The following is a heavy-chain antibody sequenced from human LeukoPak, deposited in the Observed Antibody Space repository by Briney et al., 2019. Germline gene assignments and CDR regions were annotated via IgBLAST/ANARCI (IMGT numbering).Heavy chain of an antibody. CDR2: IKEDGSEK. V-gene: IGHV3-7*03. CDR3: ARDAKWFDP. Sequence: GGSLRLSCAASGFTFSDFWMSWVRQAPGKGLEWVANIKEDGSEKNCVDPVKGRFTISRDNAKNSLYLQMNSLRAEDTAVCYCARDAKWFDPWGQGTLVTVSS. CDR1: GFTFSDFW. J-gene: IGHJ5*02.